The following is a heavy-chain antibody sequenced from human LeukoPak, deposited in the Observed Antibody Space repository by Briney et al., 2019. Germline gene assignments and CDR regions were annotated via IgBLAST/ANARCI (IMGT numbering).Heavy chain of an antibody. Sequence: GGSLRLSCAASGFTFRSYAMSWVRQAPGKGLEWVSAISGSGGSTYDADSVKGRFTISRDNAKNSLYLQMNSLRAEDTAVYYCARDFYHDSSGSSFDYRGQGTLVTVSS. CDR2: ISGSGGST. J-gene: IGHJ4*02. D-gene: IGHD3-22*01. CDR3: ARDFYHDSSGSSFDY. CDR1: GFTFRSYA. V-gene: IGHV3-23*01.